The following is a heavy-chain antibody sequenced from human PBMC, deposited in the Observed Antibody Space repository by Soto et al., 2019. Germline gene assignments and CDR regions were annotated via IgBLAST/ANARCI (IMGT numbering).Heavy chain of an antibody. CDR3: TRDHDFWSGPPAYYYYMDV. D-gene: IGHD3-3*01. CDR2: ISTTSNTK. V-gene: IGHV3-11*01. Sequence: GGSLRLSCAASGFTFGDYYMSWIRQAPGKGLEWVSYISTTSNTKYYAESVKGRFTISRDNSKNSLYLQMNSLSAEDTAIYYCTRDHDFWSGPPAYYYYMDVWGTGTTVTVSS. CDR1: GFTFGDYY. J-gene: IGHJ6*03.